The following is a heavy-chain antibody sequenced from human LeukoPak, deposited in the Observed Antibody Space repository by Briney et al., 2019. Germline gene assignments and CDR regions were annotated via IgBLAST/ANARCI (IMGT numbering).Heavy chain of an antibody. CDR2: IHSDGSTI. Sequence: PGGSLRLSCAASGFTFSNYWMHWVRQVPGKGLVWVSLIHSDGSTIIYADSVKGRFTISRDNAKNSLYLQMNSLRAEDTAVYYCAELGITMIGGVWGKGTTVTISS. CDR1: GFTFSNYW. V-gene: IGHV3-74*01. J-gene: IGHJ6*04. D-gene: IGHD3-10*02. CDR3: AELGITMIGGV.